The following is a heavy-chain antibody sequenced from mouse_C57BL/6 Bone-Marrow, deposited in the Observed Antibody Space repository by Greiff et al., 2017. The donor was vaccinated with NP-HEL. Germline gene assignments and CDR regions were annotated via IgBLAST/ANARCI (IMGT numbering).Heavy chain of an antibody. CDR2: IYPGDGDT. Sequence: VQVVESGPELVKPGASVKISCKASGYAFSSSWMNWVKQRPGKGLEWIGRIYPGDGDTNYNGKFKGKATLTADKSSSTAYMQLSSLTSEDSAVYFCARDYDGYFYFDYWGQGTTLTVSS. CDR3: ARDYDGYFYFDY. CDR1: GYAFSSSW. J-gene: IGHJ2*01. D-gene: IGHD2-3*01. V-gene: IGHV1-82*01.